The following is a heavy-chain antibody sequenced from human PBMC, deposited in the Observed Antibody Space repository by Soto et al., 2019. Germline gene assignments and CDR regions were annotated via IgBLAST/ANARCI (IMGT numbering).Heavy chain of an antibody. CDR2: GSYDGSKK. D-gene: IGHD3-22*01. CDR1: GFTFSRNG. Sequence: QVQLVESGGGVVQPGTSLRLTCAGSGFTFSRNGMHWVRQAPGKGLEWVALGSYDGSKKYYVDSVKGRFTISRDNSENTLYLQMSSLRAEDTAVYYCARWVGGSMSDNSGKYDSWGQGTLVTVSS. CDR3: ARWVGGSMSDNSGKYDS. J-gene: IGHJ5*01. V-gene: IGHV3-30*03.